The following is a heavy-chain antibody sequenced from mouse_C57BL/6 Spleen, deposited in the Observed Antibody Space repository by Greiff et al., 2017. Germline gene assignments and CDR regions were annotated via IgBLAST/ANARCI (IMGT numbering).Heavy chain of an antibody. CDR3: ARDFRVFDY. V-gene: IGHV1-26*01. J-gene: IGHJ2*01. Sequence: EVRLQQSGPELVKPGASVKISSKASGYTFTDYYMNWVKQSHGKSLEWIGDINPNNGGTSYNQKFKGKATLTVDKSSSTAYMELRSLTSEDSAVYYCARDFRVFDYWGQGTTLTVSS. CDR1: GYTFTDYY. CDR2: INPNNGGT.